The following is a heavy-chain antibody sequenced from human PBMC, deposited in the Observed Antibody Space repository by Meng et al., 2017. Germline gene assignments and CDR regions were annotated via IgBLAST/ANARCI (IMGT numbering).Heavy chain of an antibody. Sequence: SETLSLTCTVSGGSISSSSYYWGWIRQPPGKGLEWIGSIYHSGSTYYNPSLKSRVTISVDTSKNQFSLKLSSVTAADTAVYYCARALSSLGYFQHWGQGTLVTVSS. CDR2: IYHSGST. D-gene: IGHD6-6*01. V-gene: IGHV4-39*07. CDR1: GGSISSSSYY. CDR3: ARALSSLGYFQH. J-gene: IGHJ1*01.